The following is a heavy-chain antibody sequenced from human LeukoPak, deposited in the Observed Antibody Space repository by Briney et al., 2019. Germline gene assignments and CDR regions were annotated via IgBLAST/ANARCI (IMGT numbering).Heavy chain of an antibody. J-gene: IGHJ4*02. CDR1: GXTFSAYS. Sequence: KSGGSLRLSCAASGXTFSAYSVNWVRQAPGKGLEWVSSISGSSSYIYYADSVKGRFTISRDNAKNSLYLQMNSLRAEGTAVYYCARNYGSRSYKEYYFDYWGQGTLVTVSS. CDR3: ARNYGSRSYKEYYFDY. CDR2: ISGSSSYI. V-gene: IGHV3-21*01. D-gene: IGHD3-10*01.